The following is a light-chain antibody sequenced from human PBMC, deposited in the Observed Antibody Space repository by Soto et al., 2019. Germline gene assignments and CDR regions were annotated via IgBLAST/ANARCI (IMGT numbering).Light chain of an antibody. CDR2: DAS. J-gene: IGKJ4*01. Sequence: EIVMTQSPATLSVSPGERATLSCRASQSIGRALAWYQHKPGQAPRLLIYDASTRATGVPASFSGSGSGTEFTLTISSLQSEDFAIYYCHQYHNRPPLTFGGGTKVEIK. V-gene: IGKV3-15*01. CDR1: QSIGRA. CDR3: HQYHNRPPLT.